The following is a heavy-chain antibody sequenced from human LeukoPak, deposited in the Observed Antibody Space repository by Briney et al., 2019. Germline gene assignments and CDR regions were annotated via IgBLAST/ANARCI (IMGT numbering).Heavy chain of an antibody. CDR1: GGSFSGYY. CDR2: INHSGSI. Sequence: PSETLSLTCAVYGGSFSGYYWSWIRQPPGKGLEWIGEINHSGSINYNPSLKCRVTISVDTSKNQFSLKLSSVTAADTAVYYCARGGAYSSGWRGDWFDPWGQGTLVTVSS. CDR3: ARGGAYSSGWRGDWFDP. J-gene: IGHJ5*02. V-gene: IGHV4-34*01. D-gene: IGHD6-19*01.